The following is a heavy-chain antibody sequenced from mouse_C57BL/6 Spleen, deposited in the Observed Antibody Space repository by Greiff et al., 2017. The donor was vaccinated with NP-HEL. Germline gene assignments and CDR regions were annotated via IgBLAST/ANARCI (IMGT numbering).Heavy chain of an antibody. D-gene: IGHD2-4*01. CDR2: IDPSDSYT. CDR3: ARKVYYDYDVYAMDY. V-gene: IGHV1-69*01. J-gene: IGHJ4*01. Sequence: QVQLQQPGAELVMPGASVKLSCKASGYTFTSYWMHWVKQRPGQGLEWIGEIDPSDSYTNYNQKFKGKSTLTVDKSSSTAYMQLSSLTSEDSAVYYCARKVYYDYDVYAMDYWGQGTSVTVSS. CDR1: GYTFTSYW.